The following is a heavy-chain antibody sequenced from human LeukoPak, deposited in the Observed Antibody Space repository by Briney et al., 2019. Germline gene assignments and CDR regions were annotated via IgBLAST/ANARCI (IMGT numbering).Heavy chain of an antibody. J-gene: IGHJ4*02. CDR2: INSDGSST. V-gene: IGHV3-74*01. CDR1: GFTFSTYW. Sequence: GGSLRLSCAASGFTFSTYWMHWVRQVPGKGLVWVSGINSDGSSTSYADSVKGRFTISRDNAKNTLYLQMNSLRPEDTAVYYCAPSPVLDPDWGQGTLATVSS. D-gene: IGHD3-3*02. CDR3: APSPVLDPD.